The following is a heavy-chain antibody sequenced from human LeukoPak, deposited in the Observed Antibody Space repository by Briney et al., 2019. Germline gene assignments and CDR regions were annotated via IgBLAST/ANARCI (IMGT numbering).Heavy chain of an antibody. CDR3: AKAWWNSHLGFDC. CDR1: GFTFNKYA. J-gene: IGHJ4*02. Sequence: GGSLRLSCAASGFTFNKYAMSWVRQAPGKGLEWVSGVSDSGGSTYYADSVKGRFIISRDNSKNTLYLQMNSLRAEDTALYYCAKAWWNSHLGFDCWGQGTLVTVSS. D-gene: IGHD2-15*01. CDR2: VSDSGGST. V-gene: IGHV3-23*01.